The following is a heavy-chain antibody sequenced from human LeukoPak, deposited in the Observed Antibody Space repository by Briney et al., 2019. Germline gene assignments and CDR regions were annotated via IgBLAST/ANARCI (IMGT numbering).Heavy chain of an antibody. CDR1: GGSFSGYY. J-gene: IGHJ4*02. CDR2: INHSGST. CDR3: ARGCGRAGDDY. V-gene: IGHV4-34*01. Sequence: KASETLSLTCAVYGGSFSGYYWSWIRQPPGKGLEWIGEINHSGSTNYNPSLKSRVTISVDTSKNQFSLKLSSVTAADTAVYYCARGCGRAGDDYWGQGTLVTVSS. D-gene: IGHD3-16*01.